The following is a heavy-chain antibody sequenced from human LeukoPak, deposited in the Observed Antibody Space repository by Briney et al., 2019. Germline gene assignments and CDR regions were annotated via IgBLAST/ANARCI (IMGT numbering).Heavy chain of an antibody. Sequence: ASVKVSFKASGYTFTAYYMHWVRQAPGQGLEWMGWINPNSGGTNYAQKFQGRVTMTRDTSISTAYVELSRLRSDDTAVYYCARSRTGSGFLFDYWGQGTLVTVSS. D-gene: IGHD3-10*01. CDR2: INPNSGGT. CDR3: ARSRTGSGFLFDY. CDR1: GYTFTAYY. V-gene: IGHV1-2*02. J-gene: IGHJ4*02.